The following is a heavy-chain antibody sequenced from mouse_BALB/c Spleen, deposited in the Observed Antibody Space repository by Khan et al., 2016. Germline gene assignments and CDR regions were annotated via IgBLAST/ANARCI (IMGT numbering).Heavy chain of an antibody. Sequence: QIQLVQSGPELKKPGETVKISCKASEYTFTNYGMNWVKQAPGKGLKWMGWINTNTGEPTYAEEFKGRFAFSLDATASTAFLQINNLTNEDSATYFCARTGDYPYYAMYYWGQGTSVTVSS. D-gene: IGHD2-13*01. CDR3: ARTGDYPYYAMYY. V-gene: IGHV9-3*02. CDR2: INTNTGEP. J-gene: IGHJ4*01. CDR1: EYTFTNYG.